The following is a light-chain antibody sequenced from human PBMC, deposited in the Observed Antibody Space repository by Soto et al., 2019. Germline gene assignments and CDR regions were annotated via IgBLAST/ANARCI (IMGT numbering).Light chain of an antibody. Sequence: EVVLTQSPGTLSLSPGERATPSCRASQSVSSNLAWHQQKPGQAPRILMYDASTRATGIPARFSGSGSGTEFTLTISSLQSEDFAVYYCQQYHNWPITFGQGTRLEIK. CDR1: QSVSSN. CDR3: QQYHNWPIT. V-gene: IGKV3-15*01. CDR2: DAS. J-gene: IGKJ5*01.